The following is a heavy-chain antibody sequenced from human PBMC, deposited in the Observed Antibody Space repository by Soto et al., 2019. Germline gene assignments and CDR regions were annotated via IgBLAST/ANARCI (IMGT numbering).Heavy chain of an antibody. CDR1: GFTFSSYG. J-gene: IGHJ6*02. CDR3: GSEKPYSSASKWYYYYYGMDV. Sequence: QVQLVESGGGVVQPGRSLRLSCAASGFTFSSYGMHWVRQAPGKGLEWVAVIWYDGSNKYYADSVKGRFNNSRDNSKNAVYLQMNCRRAEDAAVFYCGSEKPYSSASKWYYYYYGMDVWGQGTTVTVS. CDR2: IWYDGSNK. V-gene: IGHV3-33*01. D-gene: IGHD6-6*01.